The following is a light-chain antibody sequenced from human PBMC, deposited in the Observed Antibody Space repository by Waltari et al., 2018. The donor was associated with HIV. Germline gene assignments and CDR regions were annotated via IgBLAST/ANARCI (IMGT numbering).Light chain of an antibody. V-gene: IGLV2-14*01. Sequence: QSALTQPASVSGSPGQSLTISCTGTNRNIGFYSLVSWSRQYPGKAPQLIIYGVTSRPSGVSSRFSGSKSGNTASLTISGLHVDDEADYYCSSYTSGDTVLFGGGTKLTVL. CDR2: GVT. CDR3: SSYTSGDTVL. CDR1: NRNIGFYSL. J-gene: IGLJ3*02.